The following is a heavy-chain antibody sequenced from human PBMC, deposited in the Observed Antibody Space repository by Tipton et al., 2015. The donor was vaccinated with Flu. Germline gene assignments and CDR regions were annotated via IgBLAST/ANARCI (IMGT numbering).Heavy chain of an antibody. D-gene: IGHD3-10*01. CDR2: INHNENT. V-gene: IGHV4-30-2*06. CDR3: ATTTYYYGSGSHDY. CDR1: GDSISSGGYS. J-gene: IGHJ4*02. Sequence: TLSLTCTVSGDSISSGGYSWNWIRQSPGKGLEWIAEINHNENTNFNPSLKSRVTISVDTSKNQFSLKVRSVTAADTAVYYCATTTYYYGSGSHDYWGLGTLVTVSS.